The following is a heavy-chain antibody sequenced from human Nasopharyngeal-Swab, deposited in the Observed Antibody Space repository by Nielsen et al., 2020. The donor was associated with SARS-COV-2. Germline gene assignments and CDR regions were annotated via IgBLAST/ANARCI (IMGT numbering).Heavy chain of an antibody. Sequence: GESLKISCAASGFTFSSYSMNWVRQAPGKGLEWVPSISSSSSYIYYADSVKGRFTISRDNAKNSLYLQMNSLRAEDTAVYYCARDGSDYDFWSAYFMDVWGQGPRSPSP. V-gene: IGHV3-21*01. CDR3: ARDGSDYDFWSAYFMDV. CDR1: GFTFSSYS. CDR2: ISSSSSYI. J-gene: IGHJ6*02. D-gene: IGHD3-3*01.